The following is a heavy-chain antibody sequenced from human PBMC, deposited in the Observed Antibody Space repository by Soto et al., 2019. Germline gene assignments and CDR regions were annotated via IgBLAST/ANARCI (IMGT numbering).Heavy chain of an antibody. D-gene: IGHD3-3*01. J-gene: IGHJ6*02. CDR2: IYYSGST. CDR1: GGSVNSGSYY. CDR3: ARGRESNYDFWSGYLGVGGNYYYYGMDV. V-gene: IGHV4-61*01. Sequence: SETLSLTCTVSGGSVNSGSYYWSWIRQPPGKGLEWIGYIYYSGSTNYNPSLKSRATISVDTSKNQFSLKLSSVTAADTAVYYCARGRESNYDFWSGYLGVGGNYYYYGMDVWGQGTTVTVSS.